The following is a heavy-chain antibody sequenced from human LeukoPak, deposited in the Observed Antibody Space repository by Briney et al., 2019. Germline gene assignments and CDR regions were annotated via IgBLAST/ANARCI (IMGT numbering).Heavy chain of an antibody. CDR2: ISGSGGST. V-gene: IGHV3-23*01. D-gene: IGHD4-11*01. Sequence: AGGSLRLSCAASGFTFSSYAMSWVRQAPGKGLEWVSAISGSGGSTYYADSVKGRFTISRDNSKNTLYLQMNSLRAEDTAVYYCTKDRKGDMTTLTTHCFDPWGQGTLVTVSS. J-gene: IGHJ5*02. CDR3: TKDRKGDMTTLTTHCFDP. CDR1: GFTFSSYA.